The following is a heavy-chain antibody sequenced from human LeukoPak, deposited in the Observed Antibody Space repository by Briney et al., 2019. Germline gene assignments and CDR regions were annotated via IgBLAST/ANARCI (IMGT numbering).Heavy chain of an antibody. V-gene: IGHV4-4*02. D-gene: IGHD3-10*01. J-gene: IGHJ4*02. CDR2: VYHSGDT. CDR1: GASIGSSNW. CDR3: ARGEQRGSGTVHFDF. Sequence: PSGTLSLTCAVSGASIGSSNWWSWVRQPPGKGLEWYGEVYHSGDTNYNPSLRSRVTISADRSNNQFSLRLNSVTAADTAVFYCARGEQRGSGTVHFDFWGQGILVTVSS.